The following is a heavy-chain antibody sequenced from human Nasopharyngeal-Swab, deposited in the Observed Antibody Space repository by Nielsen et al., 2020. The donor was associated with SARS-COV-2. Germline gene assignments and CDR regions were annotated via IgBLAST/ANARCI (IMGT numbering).Heavy chain of an antibody. CDR3: ARVSGQLVLIDY. D-gene: IGHD6-6*01. CDR2: IYYSGST. Sequence: SETLSLTCTVSGGSISSGGYYWSWIRQHPGKGLEWIGYIYYSGSTYYNPSLKSRVTISVDTSKNQFSLKLSSVTAADTAVYYCARVSGQLVLIDYWGQGPWSPSPQ. J-gene: IGHJ4*02. V-gene: IGHV4-31*03. CDR1: GGSISSGGYY.